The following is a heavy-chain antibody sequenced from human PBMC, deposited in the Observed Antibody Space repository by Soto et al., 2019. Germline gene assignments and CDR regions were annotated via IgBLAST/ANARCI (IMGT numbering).Heavy chain of an antibody. V-gene: IGHV4-59*01. J-gene: IGHJ6*02. CDR3: ARVGGGNYYYYGMDV. CDR2: IYYSGST. Sequence: PSETLSLTCTVSGGSISSYYWSWIRQPPGKGLEWIGYIYYSGSTNYNPSLKSRVTISVDTSKNQFSLKLSSVTAADTAVYYCARVGGGNYYYYGMDVWGQGTTVTVSS. D-gene: IGHD2-15*01. CDR1: GGSISSYY.